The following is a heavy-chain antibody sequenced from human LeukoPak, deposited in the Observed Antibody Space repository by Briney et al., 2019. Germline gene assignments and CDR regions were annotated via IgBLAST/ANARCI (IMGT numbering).Heavy chain of an antibody. J-gene: IGHJ4*02. Sequence: PSETLSLTCTVSGASVGSGGHYWSWIRQPAGKGLEWIGRIFTGGSTNYNPSLESRLTMSIDTSKNQFSLKLNSVTAADTAMYFCGFSEGDFWGQGALVTVSS. V-gene: IGHV4-61*02. CDR2: IFTGGST. D-gene: IGHD6-25*01. CDR3: GFSEGDF. CDR1: GASVGSGGHY.